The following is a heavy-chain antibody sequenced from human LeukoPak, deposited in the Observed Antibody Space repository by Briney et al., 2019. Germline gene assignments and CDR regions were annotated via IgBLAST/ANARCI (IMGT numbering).Heavy chain of an antibody. D-gene: IGHD3-22*01. CDR2: IYSSGGT. V-gene: IGHV4-4*07. Sequence: SETLSLTCTDAGGSITSYYWNWIRQPAGKGLGWIGRIYSSGGTDYKPSLKSRVTISVDKSKSQFSLSLTSVTAADTAVYYCARTSYDSNGYYPYFDNWGQGTLVTVSS. J-gene: IGHJ4*02. CDR3: ARTSYDSNGYYPYFDN. CDR1: GGSITSYY.